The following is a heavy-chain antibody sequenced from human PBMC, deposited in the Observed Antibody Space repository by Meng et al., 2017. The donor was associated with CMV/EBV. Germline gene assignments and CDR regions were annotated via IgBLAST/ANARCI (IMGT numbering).Heavy chain of an antibody. V-gene: IGHV1-69*02. D-gene: IGHD3-10*01. CDR2: TIPLLGIA. CDR1: GGTFSSNT. CDR3: ARSLGPPFGDLLYP. J-gene: IGHJ5*02. Sequence: SVKVSRQASGGTFSSNTITWVRQAPGQGLEWMGRTIPLLGIADYAQKFQGRLTITAEKSTRTAFLELSSLRSEDTAVYYCARSLGPPFGDLLYPWGQGTLVTVSS.